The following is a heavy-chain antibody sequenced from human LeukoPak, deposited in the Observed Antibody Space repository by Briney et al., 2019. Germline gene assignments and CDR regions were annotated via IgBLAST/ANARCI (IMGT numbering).Heavy chain of an antibody. V-gene: IGHV3-74*03. CDR3: AREKFHDYNLDL. CDR2: INSDGSST. CDR1: GFTFSAYW. J-gene: IGHJ1*01. D-gene: IGHD3-10*01. Sequence: PGGSLRLSCAASGFTFSAYWMHWVRQVPGQGLVWVSRINSDGSSTTYADSVKGRFTISRDDAKNTVFLQMSSLRAEDTAVYYCAREKFHDYNLDLWGLGTLVTVSS.